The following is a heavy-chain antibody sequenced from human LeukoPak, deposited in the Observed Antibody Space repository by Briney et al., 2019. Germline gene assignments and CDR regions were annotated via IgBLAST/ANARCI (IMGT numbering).Heavy chain of an antibody. Sequence: SETLSLTCTVSGGSFSSYDWHWFRQPPGKGLEWIGYTYYTGSTNYNPSLKSRVTISIDTSKNQFSLKVSSVTAPHTALYYCARAKCNPLMDSIYPNSFIYSCMDGWGKRTTVIVSS. D-gene: IGHD5-18*01. V-gene: IGHV4-59*01. CDR2: TYYTGST. CDR3: ARAKCNPLMDSIYPNSFIYSCMDG. J-gene: IGHJ6*03. CDR1: GGSFSSYD.